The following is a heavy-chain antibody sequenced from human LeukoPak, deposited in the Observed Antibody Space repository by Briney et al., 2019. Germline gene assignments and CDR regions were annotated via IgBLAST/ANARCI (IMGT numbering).Heavy chain of an antibody. J-gene: IGHJ4*02. CDR2: IYYSGST. V-gene: IGHV4-39*01. CDR3: ARHIGGSYPYFDY. Sequence: SETLSLTCTVSGGSISRSGYYWVWIRQPPGKGLEWIGSIYYSGSTYYSPSLKSRVTLSVDTSKNQFSLRLSSVTAADTAVYYCARHIGGSYPYFDYWGQGTLVTVSS. D-gene: IGHD1-26*01. CDR1: GGSISRSGYY.